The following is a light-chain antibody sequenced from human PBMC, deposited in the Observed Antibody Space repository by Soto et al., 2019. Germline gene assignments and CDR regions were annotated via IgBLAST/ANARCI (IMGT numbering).Light chain of an antibody. V-gene: IGLV2-8*01. CDR3: SSHGGSNNTFV. CDR1: SSDIGGYNF. Sequence: QSALTQPPSASGSPGQSVALSCTGTSSDIGGYNFVSWYQQHPGKAPKLMIYEVTKRPSGVPDRFSGSKSGNTATLIVSGLQAEDEADYYCSSHGGSNNTFVFGTGTKVTVL. J-gene: IGLJ1*01. CDR2: EVT.